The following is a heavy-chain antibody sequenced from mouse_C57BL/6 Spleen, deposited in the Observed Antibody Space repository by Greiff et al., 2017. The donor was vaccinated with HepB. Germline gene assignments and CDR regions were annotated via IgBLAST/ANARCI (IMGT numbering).Heavy chain of an antibody. Sequence: EVKVVESGGGLVKPGGSLKLSCAASGFTLSSYAMSWVRQTPEKRLEWVATISDGGSYTYYPDNVKGRFTISRDNAKNNLYLQMSHLKSEDTAMYYCARDTTTVVAKRDAMDYWGQGTSVTVSS. CDR3: ARDTTTVVAKRDAMDY. CDR1: GFTLSSYA. D-gene: IGHD1-1*01. J-gene: IGHJ4*01. CDR2: ISDGGSYT. V-gene: IGHV5-4*01.